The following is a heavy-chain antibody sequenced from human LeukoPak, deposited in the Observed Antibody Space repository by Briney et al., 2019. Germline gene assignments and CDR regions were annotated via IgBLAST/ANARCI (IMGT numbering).Heavy chain of an antibody. J-gene: IGHJ4*02. Sequence: QTLSLTCVIAGDSVSSNTAAWNWIRQSPLRGLEWLGRTFYRSKWYNDYAGSVKSRITISPDTSKNHFSLHLDSVTPEDTAMYYCARDGWPAFDYWGQGSLVTVSS. V-gene: IGHV6-1*01. D-gene: IGHD2-15*01. CDR3: ARDGWPAFDY. CDR2: TFYRSKWYN. CDR1: GDSVSSNTAA.